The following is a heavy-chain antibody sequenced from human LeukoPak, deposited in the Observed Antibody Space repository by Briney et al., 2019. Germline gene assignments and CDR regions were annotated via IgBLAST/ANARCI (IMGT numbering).Heavy chain of an antibody. CDR3: ARDKRAIAAAGTRWDFDY. CDR2: IYYSGST. J-gene: IGHJ4*02. D-gene: IGHD6-13*01. Sequence: SETLSLTCTVSGGSISSSSYYWGWIRQPPGKGLEWIGSIYYSGSTYYNPSLKSRVTISVDTSKNQFSLKLSSVTAAGTAVYYCARDKRAIAAAGTRWDFDYWGQGTLVTVSS. V-gene: IGHV4-39*07. CDR1: GGSISSSSYY.